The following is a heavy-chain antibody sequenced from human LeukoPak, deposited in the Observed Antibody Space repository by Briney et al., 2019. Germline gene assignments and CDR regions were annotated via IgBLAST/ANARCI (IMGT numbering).Heavy chain of an antibody. CDR2: INSDTSNT. D-gene: IGHD3-9*01. CDR1: GFTFSTYW. Sequence: PGGSLRLSCAASGFTFSTYWMHWVRQVPGKGLEWVSLINSDTSNTNYADSVKGRFTISRDNAKDALYLQMNSLRAEDTAVYYCARAEPDWRVDNWGQGTLVTVSS. V-gene: IGHV3-74*01. J-gene: IGHJ4*02. CDR3: ARAEPDWRVDN.